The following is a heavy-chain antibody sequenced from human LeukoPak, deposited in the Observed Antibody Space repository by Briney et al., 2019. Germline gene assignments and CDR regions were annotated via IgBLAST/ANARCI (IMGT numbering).Heavy chain of an antibody. Sequence: PSETLSLTCAVYGWSFSGYYWNWIRQPPGKGLEWIGEINDSGNTNYNPSLKSRVTLSVDTTKNQFSLKLSSVTAADSAIYYCARGLGDSGYDFLVYWGQGSLVTVSS. D-gene: IGHD5-12*01. CDR2: INDSGNT. V-gene: IGHV4-34*01. CDR3: ARGLGDSGYDFLVY. J-gene: IGHJ4*02. CDR1: GWSFSGYY.